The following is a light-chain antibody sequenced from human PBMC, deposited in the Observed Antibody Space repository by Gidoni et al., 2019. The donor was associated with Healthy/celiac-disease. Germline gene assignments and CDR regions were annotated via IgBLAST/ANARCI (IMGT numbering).Light chain of an antibody. J-gene: IGKJ4*01. CDR2: DAS. Sequence: EIVLTQSPATLSLSPGERATLSCRASQPRLLIYDASNRATGIPARFSGSGSGTDFTLTISSLEPEDFAVYYCQQRSNWPFTFGGGTKVEIK. CDR1: Q. CDR3: QQRSNWPFT. V-gene: IGKV3-11*01.